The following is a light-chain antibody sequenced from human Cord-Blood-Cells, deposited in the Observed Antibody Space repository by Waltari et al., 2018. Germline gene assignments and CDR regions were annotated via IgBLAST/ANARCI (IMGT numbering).Light chain of an antibody. V-gene: IGKV1-5*03. CDR2: KAS. CDR3: QQYNSSPYT. Sequence: DIQMTQSPSTLSASVGDRVTITCRASQSISSWLAWYRQKPGKAPKLLIYKASSLESGVPSRFSGSGSGTEFTLTISSLQPDDFATYYCQQYNSSPYTFGQGTKLEIK. J-gene: IGKJ2*01. CDR1: QSISSW.